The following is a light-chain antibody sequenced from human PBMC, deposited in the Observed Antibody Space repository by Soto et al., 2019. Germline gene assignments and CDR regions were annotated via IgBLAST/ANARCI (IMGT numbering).Light chain of an antibody. CDR3: QQYHNWPPQYT. Sequence: EIELTQSPVTLSVSPAERATLSCRASQTISSNLAWYQQKPGQSPRLLIHGASTRATGVPARFSGSGYGTDFTLTISSLQSEDFAVYYCQQYHNWPPQYTFGQGTKLQIK. CDR2: GAS. V-gene: IGKV3-15*01. J-gene: IGKJ2*01. CDR1: QTISSN.